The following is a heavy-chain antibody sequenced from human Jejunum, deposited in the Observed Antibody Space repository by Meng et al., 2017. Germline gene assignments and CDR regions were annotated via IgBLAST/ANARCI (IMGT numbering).Heavy chain of an antibody. Sequence: VRLRVWAPVLVKPAQTRALTCTCSCGSMNSAGHYWCWIRQDPGKGLEWIGYIHYSGGTYYNPSLKSRVTISVDTSKNQFSLKLNSVSAADTAVYYCARATAGNSEYFQNWGQGTLVTVSS. CDR1: CGSMNSAGHY. D-gene: IGHD4-23*01. V-gene: IGHV4-31*03. J-gene: IGHJ1*01. CDR3: ARATAGNSEYFQN. CDR2: IHYSGGT.